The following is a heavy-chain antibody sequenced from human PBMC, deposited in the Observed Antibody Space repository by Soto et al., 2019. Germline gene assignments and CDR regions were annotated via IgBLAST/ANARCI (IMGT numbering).Heavy chain of an antibody. D-gene: IGHD3-9*01. CDR2: INPSGGST. J-gene: IGHJ6*03. Sequence: ASVKVSCKASGYTFTSYYMHWVRQAPGQGLEWMGIINPSGGSTSYAQKFQGRVTMTRDTSTSTVYIELSSLRSEDTAVYYCAGSQFKYYDILTGYYNHYYMDVWGKGTTVTVSS. V-gene: IGHV1-46*03. CDR3: AGSQFKYYDILTGYYNHYYMDV. CDR1: GYTFTSYY.